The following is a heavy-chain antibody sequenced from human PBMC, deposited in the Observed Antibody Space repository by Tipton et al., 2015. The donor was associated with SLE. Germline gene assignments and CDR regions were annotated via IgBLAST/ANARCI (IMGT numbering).Heavy chain of an antibody. D-gene: IGHD3-16*01. V-gene: IGHV1-69*06. CDR2: IIPMSDTI. Sequence: QSGAEVKKPGSSVKVSCKTSGYTFSSYSITWVRQAPGQGLEWMGGIIPMSDTISYAQKFQGRVTIIADKSTTTAYMELSSLRSEDTAVYYCARGSLPAYEGDFDYWGQGTLVTVSS. CDR3: ARGSLPAYEGDFDY. CDR1: GYTFSSYS. J-gene: IGHJ4*02.